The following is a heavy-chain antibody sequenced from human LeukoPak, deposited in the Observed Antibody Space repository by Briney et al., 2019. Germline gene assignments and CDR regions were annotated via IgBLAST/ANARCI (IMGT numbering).Heavy chain of an antibody. V-gene: IGHV1-8*02. D-gene: IGHD3-3*01. Sequence: ASVKVSCKASGYTFTGYYMHWVRQATGQGLEWMGWMNPNSGNTGYAQKFQGRVTMTRNTSISTAYMELSSLRSEDTAVYYCARASGKYYYYMDVWGKGTTVTISS. CDR3: ARASGKYYYYMDV. J-gene: IGHJ6*03. CDR2: MNPNSGNT. CDR1: GYTFTGYY.